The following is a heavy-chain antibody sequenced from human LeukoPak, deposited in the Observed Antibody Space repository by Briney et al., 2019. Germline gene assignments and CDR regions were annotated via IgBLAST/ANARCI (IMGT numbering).Heavy chain of an antibody. CDR1: GFSFSTYW. Sequence: GSLRLSCAASGFSFSTYWMHWVRQAPGKGPVWVSRINSEGSSASYAESVKGRFTISRDNAKNTLYLQMSSLRAEDTAVYYCTRGWGMDVWGQGATVTVSS. J-gene: IGHJ6*02. CDR3: TRGWGMDV. V-gene: IGHV3-74*01. CDR2: INSEGSSA. D-gene: IGHD2-15*01.